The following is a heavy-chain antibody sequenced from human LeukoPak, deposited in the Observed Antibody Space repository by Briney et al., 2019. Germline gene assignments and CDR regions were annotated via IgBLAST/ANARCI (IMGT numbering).Heavy chain of an antibody. CDR2: TNSAGTTI. Sequence: GGSLRLSCAASGFTISGFWMHWVRQVPGEGLVWVARTNSAGTTINYADSVKGRFTISRDNVRYTLHLQMNNLSLEDTAVYFCIREVQVRASAPLGLWGRGTLVTVS. CDR3: IREVQVRASAPLGL. V-gene: IGHV3-74*01. J-gene: IGHJ4*01. D-gene: IGHD1-1*01. CDR1: GFTISGFW.